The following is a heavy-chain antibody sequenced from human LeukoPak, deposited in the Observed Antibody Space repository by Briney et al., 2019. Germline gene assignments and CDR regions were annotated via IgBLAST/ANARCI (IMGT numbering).Heavy chain of an antibody. CDR2: ISTSGGGYT. Sequence: QTGGSLRPSCAGSGFGISNYWMSWVRQAPGKGLEWVSAISTSGGGYTFYADSVKGRFTISRDDSENTVFLQMNSLRAGDTAIYYCARDYLRTSDHWGQGTLVTVSS. D-gene: IGHD4-17*01. V-gene: IGHV3-23*01. CDR1: GFGISNYW. CDR3: ARDYLRTSDH. J-gene: IGHJ4*02.